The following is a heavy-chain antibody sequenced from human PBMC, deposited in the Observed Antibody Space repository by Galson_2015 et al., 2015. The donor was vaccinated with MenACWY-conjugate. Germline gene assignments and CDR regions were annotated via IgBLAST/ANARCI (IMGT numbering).Heavy chain of an antibody. Sequence: SLRLSCAASGFTFSSYSMYWVRQAPGKGLVWVSRIYNDGSDITYADSVKGRFTISRDNAKNTLFLQMNSLRAEDTAVYYCARGGIGAFDYWAQGTLVIVSS. CDR1: GFTFSSYS. CDR2: IYNDGSDI. D-gene: IGHD3-16*01. CDR3: ARGGIGAFDY. J-gene: IGHJ4*02. V-gene: IGHV3-74*01.